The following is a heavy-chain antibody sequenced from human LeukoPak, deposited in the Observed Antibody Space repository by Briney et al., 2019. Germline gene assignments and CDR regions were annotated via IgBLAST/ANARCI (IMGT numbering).Heavy chain of an antibody. D-gene: IGHD5-18*01. CDR3: ARDQPIGYNYGYPFDN. CDR2: ISSSDSTI. J-gene: IGHJ4*02. CDR1: GFTFSDYY. Sequence: GGSLRLSCAASGFTFSDYYMSWIRQAPGKGLEWVSYISSSDSTIYYADSVKGRFTISRDNAKNSLYLQMNNLRVEDTAVYYCARDQPIGYNYGYPFDNWGQGTLVTVSS. V-gene: IGHV3-11*04.